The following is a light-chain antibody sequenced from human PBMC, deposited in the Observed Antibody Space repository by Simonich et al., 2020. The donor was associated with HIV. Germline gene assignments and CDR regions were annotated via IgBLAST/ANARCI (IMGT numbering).Light chain of an antibody. J-gene: IGKJ2*01. CDR3: QQYNTYSYT. CDR2: KAS. V-gene: IGKV1-5*03. CDR1: QSIDTW. Sequence: DIQLTQSPSTLSASVGDRVTITCRASQSIDTWLAWYQQKPGKAPKLLIYKASTLESGVPSRFSGSGSGTEFTLTISSLQPDDFATYYCQQYNTYSYTFGQGTKLEMK.